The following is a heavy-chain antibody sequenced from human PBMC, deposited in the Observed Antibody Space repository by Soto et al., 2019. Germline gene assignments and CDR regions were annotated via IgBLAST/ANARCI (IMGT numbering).Heavy chain of an antibody. D-gene: IGHD3-22*01. V-gene: IGHV4-30-4*01. CDR3: ARVSHLDLNYYDSSGYYYAPYYFDY. CDR2: IYYSGST. Sequence: SETLSLTCTVSGGSISSGGYYWSWIRQPPGKGLEWIGYIYYSGSTYYNPSLKSRVTISVDTSKNQFSLKLSSVTAADTAVYYCARVSHLDLNYYDSSGYYYAPYYFDYWGQGTLVTVSS. CDR1: GGSISSGGYY. J-gene: IGHJ4*02.